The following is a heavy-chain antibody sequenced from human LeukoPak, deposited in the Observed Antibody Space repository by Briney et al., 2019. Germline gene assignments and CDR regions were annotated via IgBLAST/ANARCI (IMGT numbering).Heavy chain of an antibody. CDR2: INHSGST. CDR1: GGSFSGYY. J-gene: IGHJ4*02. V-gene: IGHV4-34*01. D-gene: IGHD2-15*01. Sequence: PSETLSLTCAVYGGSFSGYYWSCIRQPPGKGLEWIGEINHSGSTNYNPSLKSRVTISVDTSKNRFSLKLSSVTAADTAVYYCARGSQSLGYCSGGSCRAKIFDYWGQGTLVTVSS. CDR3: ARGSQSLGYCSGGSCRAKIFDY.